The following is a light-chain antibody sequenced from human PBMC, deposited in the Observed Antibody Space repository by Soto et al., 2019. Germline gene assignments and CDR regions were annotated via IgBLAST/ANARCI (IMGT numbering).Light chain of an antibody. V-gene: IGKV3-20*01. Sequence: IVLTQSPGTLSLSPGERATLSCRSSQTVSSNFLAWYQEKPVQGPRLLIYGASTGATGIPDRFSGSGSGTDFTLTISRLDPEDFAVHYCRQYGRSLGFAVGGGTKVDI. CDR3: RQYGRSLGFA. CDR1: QTVSSNF. CDR2: GAS. J-gene: IGKJ4*01.